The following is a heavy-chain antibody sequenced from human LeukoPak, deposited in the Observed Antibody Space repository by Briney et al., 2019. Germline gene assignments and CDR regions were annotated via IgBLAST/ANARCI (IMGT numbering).Heavy chain of an antibody. D-gene: IGHD6-13*01. Sequence: SVKVSCKASGGTFSSYAISWVRQAPGQGLEWMGGIIPIFGTANYAQKFQGRVTITADESTSTAYMELSSLRSEDTAVYYCAKEGYSRGYYYYYYMDIWGKGTTVTVSS. J-gene: IGHJ6*03. CDR3: AKEGYSRGYYYYYYMDI. CDR2: IIPIFGTA. V-gene: IGHV1-69*13. CDR1: GGTFSSYA.